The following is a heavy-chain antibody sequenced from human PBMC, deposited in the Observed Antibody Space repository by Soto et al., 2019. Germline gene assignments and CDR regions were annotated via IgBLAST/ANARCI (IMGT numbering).Heavy chain of an antibody. J-gene: IGHJ6*02. D-gene: IGHD6-13*01. CDR2: IKQDGSEK. Sequence: EVQLVESGGGLVQPGGSLRLSCAASGFTFSSYWMSWVRQAPGKGLEWVANIKQDGSEKYYVDSVKGRFTISRDNAKNSLYLQMNSLRAEDTAVYYGARDGESSWYWYYYYYGMDVWGQGPTVTVSS. CDR1: GFTFSSYW. V-gene: IGHV3-7*01. CDR3: ARDGESSWYWYYYYYGMDV.